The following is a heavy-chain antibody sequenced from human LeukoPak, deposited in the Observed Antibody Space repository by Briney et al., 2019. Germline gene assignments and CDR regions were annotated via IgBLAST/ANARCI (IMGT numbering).Heavy chain of an antibody. J-gene: IGHJ4*02. CDR1: GGSFSGYY. CDR2: INHSGST. V-gene: IGHV4-34*01. CDR3: ARTDYYDSSGSGYFDY. Sequence: PSETLSLTCAVYGGSFSGYYWSWIRQPPGKGLEWIGEINHSGSTNYNPSLKSRVTISVDTSKNQFSLKLSSVTAADTAVYYCARTDYYDSSGSGYFDYWGQGTLVTVSS. D-gene: IGHD3-22*01.